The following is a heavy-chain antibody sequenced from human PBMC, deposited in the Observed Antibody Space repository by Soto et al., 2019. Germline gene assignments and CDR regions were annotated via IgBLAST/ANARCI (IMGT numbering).Heavy chain of an antibody. CDR3: TREASSWGFAFDL. V-gene: IGHV3-23*01. CDR2: IFGSGAPT. CDR1: GFTFSHYA. Sequence: EVQLLESGGGLVQPGGSLRLSCAASGFTFSHYAMSWVRQDPGKGRQWVSTIFGSGAPTHYADSVKGRFGISRDNSNNMLFLEMNSLKDEDTAVYYCTREASSWGFAFDLWGQGTRVAVSS. J-gene: IGHJ3*01. D-gene: IGHD3-16*01.